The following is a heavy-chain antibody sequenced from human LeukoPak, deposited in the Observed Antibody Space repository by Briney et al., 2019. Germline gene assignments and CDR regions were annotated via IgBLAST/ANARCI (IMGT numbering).Heavy chain of an antibody. Sequence: ASVKVSCKASGYTFTSYDINWVRQATGQGLEWMGWMNPNSSNTGYAQKFQGRVTMTRNTSISTAYMELSSLRSEDTAVYYCARGVAGGYCSGGSCLPQIIDYWGQGTLVSVSS. D-gene: IGHD2-15*01. CDR3: ARGVAGGYCSGGSCLPQIIDY. J-gene: IGHJ4*02. CDR1: GYTFTSYD. CDR2: MNPNSSNT. V-gene: IGHV1-8*01.